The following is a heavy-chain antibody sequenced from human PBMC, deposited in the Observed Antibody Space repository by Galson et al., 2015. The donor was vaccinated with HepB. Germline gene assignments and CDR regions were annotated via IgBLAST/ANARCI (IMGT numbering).Heavy chain of an antibody. CDR1: GFTVSSNY. D-gene: IGHD3-22*01. J-gene: IGHJ4*02. V-gene: IGHV3-66*02. Sequence: SLRLSCAASGFTVSSNYTSWVRQAPGKGLEWVSAMFSGGSTYYAHSVKGRFSISRDNSKNTLYLQMNSLRAEDTAVYYCARDRRYYDSTDRFDLWGQGTLVSVFS. CDR3: ARDRRYYDSTDRFDL. CDR2: MFSGGST.